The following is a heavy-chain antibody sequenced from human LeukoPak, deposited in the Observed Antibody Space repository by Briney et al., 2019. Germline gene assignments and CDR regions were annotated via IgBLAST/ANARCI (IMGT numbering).Heavy chain of an antibody. CDR3: ARDTSNWSNYYSLDV. Sequence: SETLSLTCAVSGDSIIGHYWTWVRQPPGKGLEWIGKIYYTGSTSYNPSLKSRLTISMDTSNNQVSLKLSSVTAADTAMYFCARDTSNWSNYYSLDVWGEGTTVTVSS. CDR1: GDSIIGHY. V-gene: IGHV4-59*11. CDR2: IYYTGST. D-gene: IGHD6-13*01. J-gene: IGHJ6*03.